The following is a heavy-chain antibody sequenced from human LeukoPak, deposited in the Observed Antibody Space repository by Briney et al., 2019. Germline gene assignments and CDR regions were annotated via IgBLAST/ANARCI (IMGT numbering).Heavy chain of an antibody. V-gene: IGHV3-33*06. CDR1: QFTFSHYG. D-gene: IGHD4-11*01. CDR3: AKDAQRGLDYSNSLEK. Sequence: GGSLRLSCVASQFTFSHYGMHWVRQAPGKGLEWVAVIWNDGSNQYYGDSVKGRFTISRDNSQNTVYLQMNNLRAEDTAVYYCAKDAQRGLDYSNSLEKWGQGTLVIVSS. CDR2: IWNDGSNQ. J-gene: IGHJ4*02.